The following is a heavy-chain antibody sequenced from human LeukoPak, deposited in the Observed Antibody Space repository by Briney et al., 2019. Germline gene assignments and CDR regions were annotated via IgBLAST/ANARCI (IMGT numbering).Heavy chain of an antibody. CDR1: GFTFSSYA. V-gene: IGHV3-23*01. CDR3: AKDVAGVRGVRGGFDY. D-gene: IGHD3-10*01. J-gene: IGHJ4*02. CDR2: IGGSGVST. Sequence: PGGSLRLSCAASGFTFSSYAMSWVRQAPGKGLEWVSAIGGSGVSTYYADSVKGRFTISRDNSKNTLYLQMNSLRAEDTAIYCCAKDVAGVRGVRGGFDYWGQGTLVTVSS.